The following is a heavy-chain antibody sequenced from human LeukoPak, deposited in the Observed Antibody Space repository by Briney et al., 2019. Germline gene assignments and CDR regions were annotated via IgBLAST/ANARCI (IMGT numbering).Heavy chain of an antibody. CDR3: AKVVRGGVTIDY. V-gene: IGHV3-43*02. D-gene: IGHD3-16*01. CDR2: ISGDGDST. CDR1: GFNFDDYA. Sequence: GGSLRLSCAASGFNFDDYAMHWVRQAPGKGLEWVSLISGDGDSTYYADSVQGRFTISRDNSKNSLYLQMNSLRTEDTALYYCAKVVRGGVTIDYWGQGTLVTVSS. J-gene: IGHJ4*02.